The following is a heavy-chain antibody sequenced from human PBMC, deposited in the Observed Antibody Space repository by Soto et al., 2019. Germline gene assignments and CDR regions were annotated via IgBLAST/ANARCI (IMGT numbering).Heavy chain of an antibody. Sequence: SETLSLTCAVYGGSFSGYYWSWIRQPPGKGLEWIGEINHSGSTNYNPSLKSRDTISVDTSKNQFSLKLSSMTAADTAVYYCAGQYSSSWRHRYYYYYMDVWGKGTTVTVSS. J-gene: IGHJ6*03. CDR2: INHSGST. CDR1: GGSFSGYY. V-gene: IGHV4-34*01. D-gene: IGHD6-13*01. CDR3: AGQYSSSWRHRYYYYYMDV.